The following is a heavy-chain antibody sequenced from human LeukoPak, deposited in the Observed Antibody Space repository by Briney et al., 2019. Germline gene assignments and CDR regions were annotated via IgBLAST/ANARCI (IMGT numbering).Heavy chain of an antibody. Sequence: ASVKVSCKASGYTFTGYYMHWVRQAPGQGLEWMGWINPNSGGTNYAQKFQGRVTMTRDTSISTAYMELSRLRSDDTAVHYCARESAKYCTNGVCVMDVWGKGTTVTVSS. CDR1: GYTFTGYY. CDR3: ARESAKYCTNGVCVMDV. V-gene: IGHV1-2*02. D-gene: IGHD2-8*01. J-gene: IGHJ6*04. CDR2: INPNSGGT.